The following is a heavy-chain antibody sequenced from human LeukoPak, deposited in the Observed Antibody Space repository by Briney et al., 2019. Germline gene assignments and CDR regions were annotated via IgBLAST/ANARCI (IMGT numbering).Heavy chain of an antibody. CDR2: IYYSGST. D-gene: IGHD1-26*01. J-gene: IGHJ4*02. Sequence: SETLSLTCTVSGGSISSSSYYWGWIRQPPGKGLEWIGSIYYSGSTYYNPSLKSRVTISVDTSKNQFSLKLSSVTAADTAVYYCARSISGSSLHIDYWGQGTLVTVSS. CDR3: ARSISGSSLHIDY. CDR1: GGSISSSSYY. V-gene: IGHV4-39*01.